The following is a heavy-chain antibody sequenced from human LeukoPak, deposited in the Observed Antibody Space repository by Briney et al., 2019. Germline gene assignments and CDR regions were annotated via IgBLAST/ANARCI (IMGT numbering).Heavy chain of an antibody. Sequence: GGSLRLSCAASGFTVSSNYMTWVRQAPGKGLEWVSSISSSSSYIYYTDSVKGRFTISRDNAKKSLYLQMNSLRSEDTAVYYCARTTYYYDSSGYYSPYYYYMDVWGKGTTVTISS. CDR2: ISSSSSYI. CDR3: ARTTYYYDSSGYYSPYYYYMDV. J-gene: IGHJ6*03. V-gene: IGHV3-21*04. D-gene: IGHD3-22*01. CDR1: GFTVSSNY.